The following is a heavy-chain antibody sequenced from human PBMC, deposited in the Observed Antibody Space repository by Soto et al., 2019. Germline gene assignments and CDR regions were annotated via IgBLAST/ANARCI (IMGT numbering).Heavy chain of an antibody. CDR1: GYSFTSYW. CDR2: IDPSDSYT. J-gene: IGHJ6*02. Sequence: GESLKISCKGSGYSFTSYWISWVRQMPGKGLEWMGRIDPSDSYTNYSPSFQGHVTISADKSISTAYLQWSSLKASDTAMYYCARQIGYSSTNYYYYGMDVWGQGTTVTVPS. D-gene: IGHD6-13*01. V-gene: IGHV5-10-1*01. CDR3: ARQIGYSSTNYYYYGMDV.